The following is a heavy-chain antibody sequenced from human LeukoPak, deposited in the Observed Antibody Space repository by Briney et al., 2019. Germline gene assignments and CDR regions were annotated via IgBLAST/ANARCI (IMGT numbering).Heavy chain of an antibody. CDR1: GYTFTGYY. V-gene: IGHV1-2*02. CDR3: ARARTTVTPLDI. J-gene: IGHJ3*02. D-gene: IGHD4-17*01. Sequence: GASVKVSCKASGYTFTGYYMHWLRQAPGQGLEGMGWINPNSGGTNYAQKFQGRVTMTRDTSNSTAYMELSRLRSDDTAVYYCARARTTVTPLDIWGQGTMVTVSS. CDR2: INPNSGGT.